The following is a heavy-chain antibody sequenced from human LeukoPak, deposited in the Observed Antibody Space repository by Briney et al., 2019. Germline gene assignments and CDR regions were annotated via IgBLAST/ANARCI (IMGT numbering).Heavy chain of an antibody. CDR3: ARAYYDYVWGSYRVNLFDY. CDR2: IYHSGST. Sequence: SETLSLTCTVSGYSISSGYYWGWIRQPPGKGLEWLGSIYHSGSTYYNPSLKSRVTISVDTSKNQFSLKLSSVTAADTAVYYCARAYYDYVWGSYRVNLFDYWGQGTLVTVSS. V-gene: IGHV4-38-2*02. CDR1: GYSISSGYY. D-gene: IGHD3-16*02. J-gene: IGHJ4*02.